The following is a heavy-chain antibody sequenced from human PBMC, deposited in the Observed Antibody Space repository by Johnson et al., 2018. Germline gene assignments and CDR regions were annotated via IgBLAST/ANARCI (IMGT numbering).Heavy chain of an antibody. CDR3: ARGFALVAGVDDYYYVMDV. D-gene: IGHD6-19*01. V-gene: IGHV3-11*01. J-gene: IGHJ6*02. CDR1: VFTFSDYY. Sequence: QVQLVQSGGGLVKXGGSLRLXCAASVFTFSDYYMSWIRQAPGKGLEWVSYISSCGSTIYYSDPVTGRFTFSRDNANNSLYLQTNSLRAEDTAVYYGARGFALVAGVDDYYYVMDVWGQGTTVTVSS. CDR2: ISSCGSTI.